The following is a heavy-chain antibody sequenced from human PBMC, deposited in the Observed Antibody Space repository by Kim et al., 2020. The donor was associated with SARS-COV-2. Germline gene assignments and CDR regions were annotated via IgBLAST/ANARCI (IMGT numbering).Heavy chain of an antibody. CDR3: ARARGSPYYYYGMDV. D-gene: IGHD1-26*01. Sequence: PALKSRVTRSVDKSKNQFSLKLSSVTAADTAVYYCARARGSPYYYYGMDVWGQGTTVTVSS. J-gene: IGHJ6*02. V-gene: IGHV4-4*02.